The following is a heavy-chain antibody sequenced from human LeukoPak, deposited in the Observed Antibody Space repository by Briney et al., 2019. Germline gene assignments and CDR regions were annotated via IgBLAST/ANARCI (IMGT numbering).Heavy chain of an antibody. J-gene: IGHJ6*01. V-gene: IGHV3-23*01. CDR2: ISGSGNNT. Sequence: GGSLRLTCAASGFTFSGFAMSWVRRTPGKGLEWVSGISGSGNNTLYAASVKGRFTISRDNSKNTLYLEMNSLRAEDTAIYYCAKMKGHPLQKYYMDVWGQGTTVTVSS. CDR3: AKMKGHPLQKYYMDV. D-gene: IGHD2/OR15-2a*01. CDR1: GFTFSGFA.